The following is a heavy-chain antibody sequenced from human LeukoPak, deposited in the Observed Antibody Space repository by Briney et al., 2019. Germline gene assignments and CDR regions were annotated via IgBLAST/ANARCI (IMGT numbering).Heavy chain of an antibody. V-gene: IGHV3-33*06. CDR3: AKEILGGFDY. CDR1: GFTFSSYG. J-gene: IGHJ4*02. CDR2: IWYDGSNK. D-gene: IGHD3-3*01. Sequence: GGSLRLACAASGFTFSSYGMHWVRQAPGKGLEWVAVIWYDGSNKYYADSVKGRFTISRDNSKNTLYLQMNSLRAEGTAVYYCAKEILGGFDYWGQGTLVTVSS.